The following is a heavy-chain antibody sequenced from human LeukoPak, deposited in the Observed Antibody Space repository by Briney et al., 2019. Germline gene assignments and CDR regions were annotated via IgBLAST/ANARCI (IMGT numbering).Heavy chain of an antibody. V-gene: IGHV1-8*01. D-gene: IGHD4-17*01. J-gene: IGHJ6*03. CDR2: MNPNSGNT. CDR3: ARVQDDYGDYGDYYYYMDV. CDR1: GYTFTSYD. Sequence: ASVKVSCKASGYTFTSYDINWVRQATGQGLEWMGWMNPNSGNTGYAQKFQGRVTMTRNTSISTAYMELSSLRSEDTAVYYCARVQDDYGDYGDYYYYMDVWGKGTTVTISS.